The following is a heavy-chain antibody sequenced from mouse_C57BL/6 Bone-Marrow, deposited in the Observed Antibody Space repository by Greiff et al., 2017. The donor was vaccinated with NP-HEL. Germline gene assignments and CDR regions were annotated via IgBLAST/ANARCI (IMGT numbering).Heavy chain of an antibody. D-gene: IGHD4-1*01. CDR3: AINWHFDY. V-gene: IGHV1-82*01. CDR2: IYPGDGDT. CDR1: GYAFSSSW. Sequence: VQLQQSGPELVKPGASVKISCKASGYAFSSSWMNWVKQRPGKGLEWIGRIYPGDGDTNYNGKFKGKATLTADKSSSTAYMQLSSLTSEDSAVYFCAINWHFDYWGQGTTLTVSS. J-gene: IGHJ2*01.